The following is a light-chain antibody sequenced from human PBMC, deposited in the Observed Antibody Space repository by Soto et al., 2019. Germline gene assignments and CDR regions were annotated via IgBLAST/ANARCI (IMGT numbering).Light chain of an antibody. Sequence: ENVLTQSPAPLSFSPGERAPLSCRASQSVSSYLAWYQQKPGQAPRLLIYDASNRATGIPARFSGSGSGTDFTLTISSLEPEDFAVYYCQQRSNWPITFGQGTRLEIK. CDR1: QSVSSY. CDR2: DAS. CDR3: QQRSNWPIT. V-gene: IGKV3-11*01. J-gene: IGKJ5*01.